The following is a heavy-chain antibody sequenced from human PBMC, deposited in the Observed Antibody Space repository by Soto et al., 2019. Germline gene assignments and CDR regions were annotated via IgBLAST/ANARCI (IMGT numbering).Heavy chain of an antibody. V-gene: IGHV1-18*01. Sequence: ASVELCCKASGGTYGSYASRWVRQATGQGLEWMGWISAYNGNTNYAQKLQGRVTMTTDTSTSTAYMELRSLRSDDTAVYYCARDSRIDPPYSGGYQPWGQGTLVTVS. CDR1: GGTYGSYA. CDR3: ARDSRIDPPYSGGYQP. CDR2: ISAYNGNT. D-gene: IGHD1-26*01. J-gene: IGHJ4*02.